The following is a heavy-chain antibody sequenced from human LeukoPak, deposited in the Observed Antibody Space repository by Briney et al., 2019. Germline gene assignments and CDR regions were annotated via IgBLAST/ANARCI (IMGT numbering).Heavy chain of an antibody. CDR3: ARGIVGATMQSFQH. D-gene: IGHD1-26*01. CDR2: ISSNGGST. V-gene: IGHV3-64*01. CDR1: GFTFSSYA. J-gene: IGHJ1*01. Sequence: GGSLRLSCAASGFTFSSYAMHWVRQAPGKGLEYVSAISSNGGSTYYANSVKGRFTISRDNSKNTLYLQMGSLRAEDMAVYYCARGIVGATMQSFQHWGQGTLVTVSS.